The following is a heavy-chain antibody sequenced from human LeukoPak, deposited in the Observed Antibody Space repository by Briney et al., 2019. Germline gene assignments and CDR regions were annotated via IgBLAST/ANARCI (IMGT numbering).Heavy chain of an antibody. D-gene: IGHD3-22*01. CDR1: GFTFSSYW. CDR2: INSDGSST. J-gene: IGHJ4*02. Sequence: GGSLRLSCAASGFTFSSYWMHWVRQAPGKGLVWVSRINSDGSSTSYADSVKGRFTISRDNAKNTLYLQMNSLRAEDTAVCYCARGAYYYDSSGYSPSDYWGRGTLVTVSS. CDR3: ARGAYYYDSSGYSPSDY. V-gene: IGHV3-74*01.